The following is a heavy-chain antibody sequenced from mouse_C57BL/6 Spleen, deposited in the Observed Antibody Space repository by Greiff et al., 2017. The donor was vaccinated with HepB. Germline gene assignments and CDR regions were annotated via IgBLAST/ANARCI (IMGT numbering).Heavy chain of an antibody. J-gene: IGHJ1*03. D-gene: IGHD1-1*01. CDR3: ARRVRYGWYFDV. V-gene: IGHV1-64*01. CDR1: GYTFTSYW. CDR2: IHPNSGST. Sequence: QVQLQQPGAELVKPGASVKLSCKASGYTFTSYWMHWVKQRPGQGLEWIGMIHPNSGSTNYNEKFKSKATLTVDKSSSTAYMQLSSLTSEDSAVYYCARRVRYGWYFDVWGTGTTVTVSS.